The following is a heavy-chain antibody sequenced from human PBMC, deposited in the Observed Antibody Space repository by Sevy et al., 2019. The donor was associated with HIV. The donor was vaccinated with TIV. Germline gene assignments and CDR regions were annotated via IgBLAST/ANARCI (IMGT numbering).Heavy chain of an antibody. J-gene: IGHJ6*02. D-gene: IGHD3-10*01. CDR2: ISWNSGSI. CDR1: GFTFDDYA. Sequence: GGSLRLSCAASGFTFDDYAMHWVRQAPGKGLEWVSGISWNSGSIGYADSVKGRFTISRDNAKNSLYLQMNSLRAEDTALYYCAKDSGYYYGSGSNRYYYGMDVWGQGTTVTVSS. V-gene: IGHV3-9*01. CDR3: AKDSGYYYGSGSNRYYYGMDV.